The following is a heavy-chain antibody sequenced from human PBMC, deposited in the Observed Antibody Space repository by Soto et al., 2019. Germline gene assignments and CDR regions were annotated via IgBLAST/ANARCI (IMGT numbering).Heavy chain of an antibody. Sequence: ASVKVSCKASGYTFTGYYMHWVRQAPGQGLEWMGWINPNSGGTKSAQKFQGRVTMTRDTSIGTAYMELSRLRSDDTAVYYCARRKGDYYDSSGYHYYFDYWGQGTLVTVSS. J-gene: IGHJ4*02. CDR1: GYTFTGYY. CDR2: INPNSGGT. CDR3: ARRKGDYYDSSGYHYYFDY. V-gene: IGHV1-2*02. D-gene: IGHD3-22*01.